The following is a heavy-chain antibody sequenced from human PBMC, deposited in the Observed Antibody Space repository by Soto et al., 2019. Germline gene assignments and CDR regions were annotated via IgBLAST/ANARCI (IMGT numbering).Heavy chain of an antibody. V-gene: IGHV4-30-2*01. CDR1: GGSISSGGYS. Sequence: SETLSLTCAVSGGSISSGGYSWSWIRQPPGKGLEWIGYIYHSGSTYYNPSLKSRVTISVDRSKNQFSLKLSSVTAADTAVYYCARGPTTYYYASSGSTGVDYWGQGTLVTVSS. CDR2: IYHSGST. CDR3: ARGPTTYYYASSGSTGVDY. D-gene: IGHD3-22*01. J-gene: IGHJ4*02.